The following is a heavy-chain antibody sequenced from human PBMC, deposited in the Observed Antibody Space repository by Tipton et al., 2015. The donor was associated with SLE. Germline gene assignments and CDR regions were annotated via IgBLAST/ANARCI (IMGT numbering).Heavy chain of an antibody. CDR1: GGSISSYY. J-gene: IGHJ5*02. D-gene: IGHD5-18*01. CDR3: ARGRVDTAMLTWFDP. Sequence: TLSLTCTVSGGSISSYYWSWIRQPPGKGLEWIGYIYTSGSTNYNPSLKSRVTISVDTSKNLFSLKLSSVTAADTAVYYCARGRVDTAMLTWFDPWGQGTLVTVSS. V-gene: IGHV4-4*08. CDR2: IYTSGST.